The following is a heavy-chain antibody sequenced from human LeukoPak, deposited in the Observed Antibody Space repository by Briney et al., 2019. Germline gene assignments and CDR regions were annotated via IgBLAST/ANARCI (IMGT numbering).Heavy chain of an antibody. CDR2: IKEDGSEK. CDR3: AKVRGVTYDFWSGYYPDAFDI. Sequence: GGSLRLSCAASGFTFSSYWMSWVRQAPGKGLEWVANIKEDGSEKYHVDSVKGRFTISRDNAKNSLYLQMNSLRAEDTAVYYCAKVRGVTYDFWSGYYPDAFDIWGQGTMVTVSS. J-gene: IGHJ3*02. V-gene: IGHV3-7*01. D-gene: IGHD3-3*01. CDR1: GFTFSSYW.